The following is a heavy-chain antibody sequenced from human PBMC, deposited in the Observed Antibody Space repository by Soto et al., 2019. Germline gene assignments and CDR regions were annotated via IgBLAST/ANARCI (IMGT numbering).Heavy chain of an antibody. V-gene: IGHV3-72*01. CDR1: GFTLSDYY. J-gene: IGHJ6*02. CDR3: GRGGYRHYSAYYYYALDV. D-gene: IGHD4-4*01. CDR2: TRDKPNSYTT. Sequence: GGSLRLSCVASGFTLSDYYVDWVRQAPGKGLEWVGRTRDKPNSYTTEYAASVEGRFTISRDDSKSSLYLQLNSLNTEDTAVYYCGRGGYRHYSAYYYYALDVWGRGTTVTVSS.